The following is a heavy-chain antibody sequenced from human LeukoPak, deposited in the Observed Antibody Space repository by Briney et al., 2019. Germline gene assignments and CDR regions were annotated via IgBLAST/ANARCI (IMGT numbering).Heavy chain of an antibody. J-gene: IGHJ4*02. CDR1: GGTFSSYA. Sequence: ASVKVSCKASGGTFSSYAISWVRQAPGQGLEWMGGIIPIFGTANYAQKFQGRVTITADESTSTAYMELNSLRSEDTAVYYCARDGGGNSLGFDYWGQGTLVTVSS. D-gene: IGHD4-23*01. V-gene: IGHV1-69*13. CDR3: ARDGGGNSLGFDY. CDR2: IIPIFGTA.